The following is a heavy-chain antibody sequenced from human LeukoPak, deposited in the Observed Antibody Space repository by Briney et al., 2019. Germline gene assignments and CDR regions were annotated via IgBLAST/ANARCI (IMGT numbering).Heavy chain of an antibody. J-gene: IGHJ4*02. D-gene: IGHD6-13*01. Sequence: GGSLRLSCAASGFTFSSYAMSWVRQAPGKGLELVSGISGSGGSTYYADFVKGRFTISRDNSRNTLYLQMNSPRAEDTAVYYCAILPGYSSGWYEVNYWGQGTLVTVSS. CDR3: AILPGYSSGWYEVNY. CDR1: GFTFSSYA. CDR2: ISGSGGST. V-gene: IGHV3-23*01.